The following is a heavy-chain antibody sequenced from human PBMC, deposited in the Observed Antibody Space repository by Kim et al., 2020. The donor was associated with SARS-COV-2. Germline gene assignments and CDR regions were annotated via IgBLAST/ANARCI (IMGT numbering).Heavy chain of an antibody. CDR3: ARGRNSPVYSSSWYSDYYYYMDV. Sequence: SQTLSLTCAVYGGSFSGYYWSWIRQPPGKGLEWIGEINHSGSTNYNPSLKSRVTISVDTSKNQFSLKLSSVTAADTAVCYCARGRNSPVYSSSWYSDYYYYMDVWGKGTTVTVSS. J-gene: IGHJ6*03. V-gene: IGHV4-34*01. CDR1: GGSFSGYY. D-gene: IGHD6-13*01. CDR2: INHSGST.